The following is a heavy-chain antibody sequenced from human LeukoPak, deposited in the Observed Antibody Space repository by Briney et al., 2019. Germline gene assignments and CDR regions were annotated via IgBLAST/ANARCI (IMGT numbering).Heavy chain of an antibody. J-gene: IGHJ4*02. Sequence: ASVKVSCKASGYTFTSYGISWVRQAPGQGLEWMGWISAYNGNTNYAQKFQGRVTMTRNTSISTAYMELSSLRSEDTAVYYCARVLRGGSSGVGYWGQGTLVTVSS. D-gene: IGHD6-13*01. CDR2: ISAYNGNT. CDR3: ARVLRGGSSGVGY. V-gene: IGHV1-18*01. CDR1: GYTFTSYG.